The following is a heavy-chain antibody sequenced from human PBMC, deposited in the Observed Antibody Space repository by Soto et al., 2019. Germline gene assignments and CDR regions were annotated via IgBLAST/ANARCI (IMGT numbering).Heavy chain of an antibody. CDR3: AKATVTGGGAFDI. V-gene: IGHV3-23*01. D-gene: IGHD2-8*02. J-gene: IGHJ3*02. CDR1: GFFCSSYD. Sequence: GGSLRLSCAASGFFCSSYDMSWVRQAPGKGLEWVSTILVDGRTFYVDSVKGRFTISRDSSQNTVYLQMNSLTVGDTALYYCAKATVTGGGAFDICGQGTMVTVSS. CDR2: ILVDGRT.